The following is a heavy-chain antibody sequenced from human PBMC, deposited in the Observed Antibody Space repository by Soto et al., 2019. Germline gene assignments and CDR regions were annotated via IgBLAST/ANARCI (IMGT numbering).Heavy chain of an antibody. Sequence: ASVKVSCKVSGYTLTELSMHWVRQAPGKGLEWMGGFDPEDGETIYAQKFQGRVTMTEDTSTDTAYMELSSLRSEDTAVYYCATVYRGDDYIWGSYRRNWFDPWGQGTLVTVSS. D-gene: IGHD3-16*02. CDR2: FDPEDGET. CDR1: GYTLTELS. V-gene: IGHV1-24*01. J-gene: IGHJ5*02. CDR3: ATVYRGDDYIWGSYRRNWFDP.